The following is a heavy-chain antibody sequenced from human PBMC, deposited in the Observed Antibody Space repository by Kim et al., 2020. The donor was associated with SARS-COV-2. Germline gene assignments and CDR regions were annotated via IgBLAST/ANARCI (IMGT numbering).Heavy chain of an antibody. CDR2: ISAYNGNT. D-gene: IGHD4-17*01. CDR1: GYSFTSFG. J-gene: IGHJ4*02. CDR3: ARGYYGDYDY. V-gene: IGHV1-18*01. Sequence: ASVKVSCTSSGYSFTSFGLTWVRQAPGQGLEWLGWISAYNGNTNYAQTIQGRLSMTTDKSTRTGYMELTNLRSDDTAVYYCARGYYGDYDYWGQGTLLTVS.